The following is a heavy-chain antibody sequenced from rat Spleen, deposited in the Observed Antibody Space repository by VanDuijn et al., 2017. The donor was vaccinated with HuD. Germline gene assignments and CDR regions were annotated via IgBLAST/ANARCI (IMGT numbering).Heavy chain of an antibody. V-gene: IGHV5-7*01. CDR3: ARRHYGYTDYFDY. CDR1: GFTFSDYY. Sequence: EVQLVESDGGLVQPGRSLKLFCAASGFTFSDYYMAWVRQAPTKGLEWVATISYNDSSGHSSTYYRDSVKGRFTISRDNAKSTLSLQMDSLRSEDTATYYCARRHYGYTDYFDYWGQGVMVTVSS. D-gene: IGHD1-9*01. CDR2: ISYNDSSGHSST. J-gene: IGHJ2*01.